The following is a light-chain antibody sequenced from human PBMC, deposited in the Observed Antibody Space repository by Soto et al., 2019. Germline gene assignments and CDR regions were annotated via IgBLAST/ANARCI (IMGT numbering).Light chain of an antibody. V-gene: IGKV1-5*01. CDR1: ESISSW. CDR3: QQYNSYLWT. J-gene: IGKJ1*01. Sequence: DLQMTQSPSTLSASVGDRATITCRASESISSWSAWYQQKPGKAPKLLIYDASSLESGVPSRFSGSGSGTEFTLTISSLQPDDFATYYCQQYNSYLWTFGQGTKVDI. CDR2: DAS.